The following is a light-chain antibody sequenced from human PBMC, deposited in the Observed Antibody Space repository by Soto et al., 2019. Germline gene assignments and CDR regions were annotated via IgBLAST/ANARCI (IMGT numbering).Light chain of an antibody. Sequence: QSVLTQPPSVSGAPGQRVTISCTGGSSNIGAGYDVHWYRQFPGTAPKLLVYGNNNRPSGISDRFSASKSGSSASLAITGLQAEDEADYYCRSYDTSLRAGVFGGGTKVTVL. CDR1: SSNIGAGYD. J-gene: IGLJ3*02. CDR3: RSYDTSLRAGV. V-gene: IGLV1-40*01. CDR2: GNN.